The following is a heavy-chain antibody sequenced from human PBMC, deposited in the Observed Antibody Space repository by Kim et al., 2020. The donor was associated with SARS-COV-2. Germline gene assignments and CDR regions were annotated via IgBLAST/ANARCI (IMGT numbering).Heavy chain of an antibody. J-gene: IGHJ5*02. Sequence: SETLSLTCTVSGGSISSYYWSWIRQPPGKGLEWIGYNYYSGSTNYNPSLKSRVTISVDTSKNQFSLKLSSVTAADTAVYYCARGVTGTIFGVVIIPTWFDPWGQGTLVTVSS. CDR3: ARGVTGTIFGVVIIPTWFDP. D-gene: IGHD3-3*01. V-gene: IGHV4-59*08. CDR1: GGSISSYY. CDR2: NYYSGST.